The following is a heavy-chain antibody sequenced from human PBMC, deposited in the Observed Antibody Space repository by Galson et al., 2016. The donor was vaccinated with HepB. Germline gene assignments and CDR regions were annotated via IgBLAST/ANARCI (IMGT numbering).Heavy chain of an antibody. J-gene: IGHJ4*02. CDR3: GAFRGDSSGYGEY. CDR1: GFTFSSFW. Sequence: SLRLSCAASGFTFSSFWMSWVRQAPGKGLVWVSRISTDGRTANQADSVKGRFTISRENARNTVYLQMNSLTAEDTAVYYCGAFRGDSSGYGEYWSQGTLVTVSS. V-gene: IGHV3-74*01. CDR2: ISTDGRTA. D-gene: IGHD5-18*01.